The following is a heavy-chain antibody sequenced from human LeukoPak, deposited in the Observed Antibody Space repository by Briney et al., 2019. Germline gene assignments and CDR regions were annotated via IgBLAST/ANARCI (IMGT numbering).Heavy chain of an antibody. CDR1: GFSVSDNY. V-gene: IGHV3-53*01. CDR3: ARGGAYGSGNHYRGGAFDI. D-gene: IGHD3-10*01. CDR2: IYRGGST. Sequence: GGSLRLSCATSGFSVSDNYMTWVRQAPGKGLEWVSVIYRGGSTYYADSVKGRFTISRDNSKNMVYLQMNSLRVEDTAVYYCARGGAYGSGNHYRGGAFDIWGQGTMVTVSS. J-gene: IGHJ3*02.